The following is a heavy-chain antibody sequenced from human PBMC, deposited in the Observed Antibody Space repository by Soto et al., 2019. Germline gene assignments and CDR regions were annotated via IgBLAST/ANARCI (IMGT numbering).Heavy chain of an antibody. J-gene: IGHJ4*02. CDR1: GGSINSGGYS. V-gene: IGHV4-30-2*01. CDR2: IYHSGRT. CDR3: ARVPAY. Sequence: ASETLSLTCAVSGGSINSGGYSWSWIRQPPGKGPEWIGYIYHSGRTYYNPSLKSRVTISVDRSKNQFSLKLSSVTAADTAVYCCARVPAYWGQGTLVTVSS.